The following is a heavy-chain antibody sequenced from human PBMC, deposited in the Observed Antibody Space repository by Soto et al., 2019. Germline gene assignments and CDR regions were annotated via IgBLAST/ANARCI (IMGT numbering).Heavy chain of an antibody. CDR1: GFSFSTYN. Sequence: GGSLRLSCAASGFSFSTYNMDWVRQAPGKGPEWIAYISTTSFTIYYADSVKGRFTISRDDDRNSLYLEMNSLRDEDTAVYYCARDRCYDGTCYSASDSWGQGTLVTVSS. CDR3: ARDRCYDGTCYSASDS. V-gene: IGHV3-48*02. CDR2: ISTTSFTI. J-gene: IGHJ5*01. D-gene: IGHD2-15*01.